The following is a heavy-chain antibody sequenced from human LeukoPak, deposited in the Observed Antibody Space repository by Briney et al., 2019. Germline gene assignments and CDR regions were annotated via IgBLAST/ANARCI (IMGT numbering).Heavy chain of an antibody. V-gene: IGHV4-61*02. CDR3: ARATVTSYYFDY. Sequence: SETLSLTCTVSGGSISSATYYWSWIRQPAGKGLEWIGRIDTSGSTNYNPSLKSRVTISIDTSKNQFSLKLSSVTAADTAVYYCARATVTSYYFDYWGQGTLVTVSS. CDR1: GGSISSATYY. J-gene: IGHJ4*02. CDR2: IDTSGST. D-gene: IGHD4-17*01.